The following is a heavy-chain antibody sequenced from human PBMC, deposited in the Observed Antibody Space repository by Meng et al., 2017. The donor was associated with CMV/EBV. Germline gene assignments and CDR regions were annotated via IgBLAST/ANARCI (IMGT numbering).Heavy chain of an antibody. J-gene: IGHJ4*02. CDR1: GYTFTSDG. CDR3: ARKRHYDFWSGYLVDY. CDR2: IGAYNGYT. Sequence: GYTFTSDGISWVQQAPGQGLEWMGWIGAYNGYTNYVEKLQGRVTMTTDTSTSTAYMELRSLRSGDTAVYYCARKRHYDFWSGYLVDYWGQGTLVTVSS. D-gene: IGHD3-3*01. V-gene: IGHV1-18*01.